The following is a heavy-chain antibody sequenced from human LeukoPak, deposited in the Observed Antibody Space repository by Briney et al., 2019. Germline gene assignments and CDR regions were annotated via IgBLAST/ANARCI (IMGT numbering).Heavy chain of an antibody. J-gene: IGHJ4*02. CDR1: GGTFISYT. D-gene: IGHD3-22*01. Sequence: GSSVKVSCKASGGTFISYTISWVRQAPGQGLEWMGRIIPILGIANYAQKFQGRVTITADKSTSTAYMEPSSLRSEDTAVYYSARGPQYYYDSSGYYLPYYFDYWGQGTLVTVSS. CDR2: IIPILGIA. CDR3: ARGPQYYYDSSGYYLPYYFDY. V-gene: IGHV1-69*02.